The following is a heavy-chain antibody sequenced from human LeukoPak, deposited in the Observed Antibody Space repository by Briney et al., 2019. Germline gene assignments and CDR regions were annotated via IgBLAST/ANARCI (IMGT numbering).Heavy chain of an antibody. CDR1: GGSVSTSSSY. Sequence: PSETLSLTCTVFGGSVSTSSSYWAWIRQPPGKGLEWVGSIYFDGTPYYSPSLKSRVTISVDTSKDQFSLRLSSVTAADTAVYFCARHAWEQLWSRGWFGPWGPGTLVTVSS. V-gene: IGHV4-39*01. CDR3: ARHAWEQLWSRGWFGP. CDR2: IYFDGTP. J-gene: IGHJ5*02. D-gene: IGHD5-18*01.